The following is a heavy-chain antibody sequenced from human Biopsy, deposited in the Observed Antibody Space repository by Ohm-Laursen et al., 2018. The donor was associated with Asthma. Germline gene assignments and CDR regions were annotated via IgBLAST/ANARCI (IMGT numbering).Heavy chain of an antibody. CDR1: GFTFRDYY. CDR3: ARGYSSSWYFGY. D-gene: IGHD6-13*01. V-gene: IGHV3-11*01. CDR2: ISSRGSNI. Sequence: SLRLSCSASGFTFRDYYMTWIRQAPGKGLEGVAYISSRGSNIFYADSVKGRFTISRDNAKKSLFLEMNCLTVEDTAVYFCARGYSSSWYFGYWGQGTQVTVSS. J-gene: IGHJ4*02.